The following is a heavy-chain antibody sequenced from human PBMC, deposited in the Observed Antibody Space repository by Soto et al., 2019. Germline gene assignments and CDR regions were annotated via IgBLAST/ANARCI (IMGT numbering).Heavy chain of an antibody. Sequence: GASVKVSCKASGYTFTGYYMHWVRQAPGQGLEWMGWISPDSGGTNYAQKFQGRVTMTRDTSITTDYMELSSLRSDDTAVYFCARDSGYCTSTSCYYFDSWGQGSQVTVSS. D-gene: IGHD2-2*01. CDR3: ARDSGYCTSTSCYYFDS. V-gene: IGHV1-2*02. CDR1: GYTFTGYY. CDR2: ISPDSGGT. J-gene: IGHJ4*02.